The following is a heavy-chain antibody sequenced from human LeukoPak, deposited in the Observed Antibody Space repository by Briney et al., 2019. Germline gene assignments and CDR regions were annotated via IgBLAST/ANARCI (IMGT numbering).Heavy chain of an antibody. V-gene: IGHV4-30-4*08. Sequence: KPSQTLSLTCTVSGGSISSGDYYWSWIRQPPGKGLEWIGSIYYSGSTYYNPSLKSRVTISVDTSKNQFSLKLSSVTAADTAVYYCARVLLWFGELLGNWYFDLWGRGTLVTVSS. CDR2: IYYSGST. CDR3: ARVLLWFGELLGNWYFDL. CDR1: GGSISSGDYY. D-gene: IGHD3-10*01. J-gene: IGHJ2*01.